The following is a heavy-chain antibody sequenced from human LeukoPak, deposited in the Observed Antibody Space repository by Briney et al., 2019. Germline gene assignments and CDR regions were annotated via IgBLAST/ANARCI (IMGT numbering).Heavy chain of an antibody. CDR1: GFTLDDYG. J-gene: IGHJ4*02. D-gene: IGHD6-19*01. V-gene: IGHV3-20*04. Sequence: RTGGSLRLSCAASGFTLDDYGMSWVRQAPGKGLEWVSGINWNGGSTGYADSVKGRFTISRDNAKNSLYLQMNSLRAEDTALYYCARVTAEYSSGWYYFDYWGQGTLVTVSS. CDR3: ARVTAEYSSGWYYFDY. CDR2: INWNGGST.